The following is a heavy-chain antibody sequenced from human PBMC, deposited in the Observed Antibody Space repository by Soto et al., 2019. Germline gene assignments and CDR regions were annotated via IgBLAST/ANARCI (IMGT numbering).Heavy chain of an antibody. CDR3: AKDPLAIRPLYLDS. D-gene: IGHD3-16*01. CDR2: ISGSGDRT. Sequence: PWGSLRLSCEASGFTFGNDAMTWVRQAPGKGLEWVSTISGSGDRTYYADSVTGRFTISRDNSKNTLYLQMHSLGVEDTAVYFCAKDPLAIRPLYLDSSAKGTMVTVAS. V-gene: IGHV3-23*01. J-gene: IGHJ4*02. CDR1: GFTFGNDA.